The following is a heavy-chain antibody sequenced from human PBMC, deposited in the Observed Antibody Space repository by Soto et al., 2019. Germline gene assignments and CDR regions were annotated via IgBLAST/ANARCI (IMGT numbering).Heavy chain of an antibody. Sequence: SETLSLTCTVSGGSISSSSYYWGWIRQPPGKGLEWIGSIYYSGSTYYNPSLKSRVTISVDTSKNQFSLKLSSVTAADTAVYYCARILRFAFDIWGQGTLVTVSS. CDR3: ARILRFAFDI. CDR1: GGSISSSSYY. D-gene: IGHD3-3*01. J-gene: IGHJ4*02. V-gene: IGHV4-39*01. CDR2: IYYSGST.